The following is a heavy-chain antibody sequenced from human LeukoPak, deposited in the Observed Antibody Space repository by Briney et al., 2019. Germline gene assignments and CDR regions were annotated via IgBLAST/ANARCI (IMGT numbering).Heavy chain of an antibody. D-gene: IGHD3-10*01. CDR1: GGSISSYY. Sequence: SETLSLTCTVSGGSISSYYWSWIRQPPGKGLEWIGYIYYSGSTNYNPSLKSRVTISVDTSKNQFSLKLSSVTAADTAVYYCARADPMVRGVHFDYWGQGTLVTVSS. CDR2: IYYSGST. V-gene: IGHV4-59*12. J-gene: IGHJ4*02. CDR3: ARADPMVRGVHFDY.